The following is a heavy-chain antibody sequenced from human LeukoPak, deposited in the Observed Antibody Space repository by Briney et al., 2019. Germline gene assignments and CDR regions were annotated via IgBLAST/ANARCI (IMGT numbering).Heavy chain of an antibody. Sequence: PGGSLRLSCAASGFTFSSYWMSWVRQAPGKGLEWVANIKQDGSEKYYVDSVKGRFTISRDNAKNSLYLQMNSLRAEDTAVYYCARYYYDSSGYLPGFDPWGQGTLVTVSS. J-gene: IGHJ5*02. CDR1: GFTFSSYW. D-gene: IGHD3-22*01. V-gene: IGHV3-7*01. CDR3: ARYYYDSSGYLPGFDP. CDR2: IKQDGSEK.